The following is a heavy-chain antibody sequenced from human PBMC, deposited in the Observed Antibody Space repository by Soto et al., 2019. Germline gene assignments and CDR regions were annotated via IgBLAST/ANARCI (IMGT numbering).Heavy chain of an antibody. J-gene: IGHJ3*02. Sequence: QVQLVQSGAEVKKPGASVKVSCKASGYTFTSYDINWVRQATGQGLEWMGWMNPNSGNTGYAQKFQGRCTMTRNTSISTAYMERSSLRSEDTAVYYCARASLWFGEFDAFDIWGQGTMVTVSS. CDR3: ARASLWFGEFDAFDI. D-gene: IGHD3-10*01. V-gene: IGHV1-8*01. CDR1: GYTFTSYD. CDR2: MNPNSGNT.